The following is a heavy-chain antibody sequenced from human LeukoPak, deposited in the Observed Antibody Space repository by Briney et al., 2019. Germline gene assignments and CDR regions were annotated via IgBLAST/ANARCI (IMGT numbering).Heavy chain of an antibody. J-gene: IGHJ4*02. CDR1: GFTFNTYG. CDR2: ISGSGGAT. V-gene: IGHV3-23*01. D-gene: IGHD3-10*01. CDR3: ARGGVDYYGSGTYYLMYYFDY. Sequence: GGSLRLSCAASGFTFNTYGMSWVRQAPGKGLEWVSGISGSGGATYYADSVKGRFTISRDDPHITLYLQMNSLRAEDTAVYFCARGGVDYYGSGTYYLMYYFDYWGQEALVTVSS.